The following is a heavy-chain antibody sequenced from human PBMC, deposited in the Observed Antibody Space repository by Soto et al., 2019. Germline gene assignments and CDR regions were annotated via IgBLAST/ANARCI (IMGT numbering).Heavy chain of an antibody. CDR2: IIPISATA. Sequence: QVQMVQSGAAVKKPGSSVKVSSTASGGTFNNYAISWALQAPGQGLDRMRGIIPISATADYAHKFQGSLAISAAESTGTTFMELSSLRSEDTDLYYCSRGGVNVVATSAFDYWGQGALVTVSS. D-gene: IGHD5-12*01. CDR1: GGTFNNYA. J-gene: IGHJ4*02. V-gene: IGHV1-69*01. CDR3: SRGGVNVVATSAFDY.